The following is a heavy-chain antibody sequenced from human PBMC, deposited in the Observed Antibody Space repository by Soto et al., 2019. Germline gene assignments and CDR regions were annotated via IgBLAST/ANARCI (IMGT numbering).Heavy chain of an antibody. CDR1: GGSISSYY. V-gene: IGHV4-4*07. CDR2: IYTSGST. J-gene: IGHJ4*02. Sequence: NPSETLSLTCTVSGGSISSYYWSWIRQPAGKGLEWIGRIYTSGSTNYNPSLKSRVTMSVDTSKNQFSLKLSSVTAADTAVYYCARENYVWGSETRYYFDYWGQGTLVTVSS. D-gene: IGHD3-16*01. CDR3: ARENYVWGSETRYYFDY.